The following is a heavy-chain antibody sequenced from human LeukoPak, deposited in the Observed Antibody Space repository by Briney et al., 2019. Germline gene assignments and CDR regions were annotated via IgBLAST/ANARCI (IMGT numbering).Heavy chain of an antibody. J-gene: IGHJ4*02. V-gene: IGHV3-43*02. D-gene: IGHD3-10*01. CDR1: GFTFDDYA. CDR3: AKDMWRFGELDYDY. CDR2: ISGDGGST. Sequence: GGSLRLSCAASGFTFDDYAMHWVRQAQGKGLEWVSLISGDGGSTYYADSVKGRFTISRDNSKNSLYLQMNSLRTEDTALYYCAKDMWRFGELDYDYWGQGTLVTVSS.